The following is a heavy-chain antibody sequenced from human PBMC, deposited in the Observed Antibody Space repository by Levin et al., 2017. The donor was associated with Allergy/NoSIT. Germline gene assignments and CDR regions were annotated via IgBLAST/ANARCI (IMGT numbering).Heavy chain of an antibody. Sequence: KAGGSLRLSCTVSGGSISSSSYYWGWIRQPPGKGLEWIGSIYYSGSTYYNPSLKSRVTISVDTSKNQFSLKLSSVTAADTAVYYCARHRDILVVHWGQGTLVTVSS. CDR3: ARHRDILVVH. CDR2: IYYSGST. D-gene: IGHD2-21*01. V-gene: IGHV4-39*01. CDR1: GGSISSSSYY. J-gene: IGHJ4*02.